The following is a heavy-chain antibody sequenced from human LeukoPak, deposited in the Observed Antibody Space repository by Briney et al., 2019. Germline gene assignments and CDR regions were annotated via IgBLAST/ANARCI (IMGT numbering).Heavy chain of an antibody. CDR1: GYTFTSYY. Sequence: ASVKVSCKASGYTFTSYYMHWVRQAPGQGLEWMGIINPSGGSTSYAQKFQGRVTMTRDMSTSTVYMELSSLRSEDTAVYYCARDLVLGIAVAGRGYYYYYYMDVWGKGTTVTVSS. CDR3: ARDLVLGIAVAGRGYYYYYYMDV. CDR2: INPSGGST. D-gene: IGHD6-19*01. J-gene: IGHJ6*03. V-gene: IGHV1-46*01.